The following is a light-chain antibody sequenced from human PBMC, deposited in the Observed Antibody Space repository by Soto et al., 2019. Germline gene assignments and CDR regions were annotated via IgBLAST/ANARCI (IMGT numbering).Light chain of an antibody. V-gene: IGKV3-20*01. CDR3: QHYGSSPPRRT. CDR1: QSVSSN. Sequence: EIVMTQSPATLSVSPGERATLSCRASQSVSSNLAWYQQKPGQPPRLLIHGASNRATGIPDRFSGSGSGTDFSLTISRLEPEDFAVYYCQHYGSSPPRRTFGRGTKVDIK. CDR2: GAS. J-gene: IGKJ1*01.